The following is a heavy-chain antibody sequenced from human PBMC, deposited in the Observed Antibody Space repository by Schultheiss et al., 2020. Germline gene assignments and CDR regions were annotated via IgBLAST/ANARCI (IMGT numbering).Heavy chain of an antibody. J-gene: IGHJ6*02. D-gene: IGHD4-11*01. V-gene: IGHV1-2*04. Sequence: ASVKVSCKASGYTFTSYDINWVRQATGQGLEWMGWINPNSGGTNYAQKFQGWVTMTRDTSISTAYMELSRLRSDDTAVYYCATSNPDVDYYYYGMDVWGQGTTVTVSS. CDR1: GYTFTSYD. CDR2: INPNSGGT. CDR3: ATSNPDVDYYYYGMDV.